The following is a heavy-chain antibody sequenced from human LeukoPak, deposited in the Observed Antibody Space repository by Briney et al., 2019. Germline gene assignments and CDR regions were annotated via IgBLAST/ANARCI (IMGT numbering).Heavy chain of an antibody. CDR1: GFTFSDYT. Sequence: GGSLRLSCAVSGFTFSDYTMNRVCQAPGKGLEWVASIESNGNEKYSSDSLKDRFTISRDNSKNTLYLQLNTVRPEDTAVFYCARGVTSWPQGPYHFDYWGQGILITVSS. CDR2: IESNGNEK. CDR3: ARGVTSWPQGPYHFDY. V-gene: IGHV3-30*02. J-gene: IGHJ4*02. D-gene: IGHD2-2*01.